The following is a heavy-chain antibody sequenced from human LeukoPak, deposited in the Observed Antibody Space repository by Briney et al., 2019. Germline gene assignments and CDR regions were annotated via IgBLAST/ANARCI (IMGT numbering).Heavy chain of an antibody. CDR1: GGSISGYY. V-gene: IGHV4-59*01. D-gene: IGHD3-22*01. Sequence: SETLSLTCTVSGGSISGYYWSWIRQPPGKGLEWVGYIYDSGSTNYNPSLKSRVTISLDPSKKQFSLKLNSVTAADTAVYYCARDPRSSGYLFYFDYWGQGTLVTVSS. CDR3: ARDPRSSGYLFYFDY. CDR2: IYDSGST. J-gene: IGHJ4*02.